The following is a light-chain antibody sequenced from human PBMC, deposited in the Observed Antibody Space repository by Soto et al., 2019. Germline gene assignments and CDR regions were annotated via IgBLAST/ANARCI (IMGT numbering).Light chain of an antibody. CDR2: YDS. V-gene: IGLV3-21*04. CDR1: NIGDKS. Sequence: SYELTQPPSVSVAPGKTARISCGGHNIGDKSVHWYQQRPGQAPVVVIYYDSDRPSGIPERFSGSNSGNTATLTISRVEAGDEADYYCQVWDSGSNHWVFGGGTQLTVL. CDR3: QVWDSGSNHWV. J-gene: IGLJ3*02.